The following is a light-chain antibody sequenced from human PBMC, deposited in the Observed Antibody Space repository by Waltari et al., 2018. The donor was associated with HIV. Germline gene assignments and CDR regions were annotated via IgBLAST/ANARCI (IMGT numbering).Light chain of an antibody. V-gene: IGLV1-44*01. J-gene: IGLJ3*02. Sequence: QSVVTQPPSVSGTPGQTVTISCSGSTSNIGIKTVNWYQHLPGTAPKRLIYGNCARPSGVPARFSASKSGTSASLAISGLQSEDEADYYCASWDASLNGWVFGGGTKLTVL. CDR1: TSNIGIKT. CDR2: GNC. CDR3: ASWDASLNGWV.